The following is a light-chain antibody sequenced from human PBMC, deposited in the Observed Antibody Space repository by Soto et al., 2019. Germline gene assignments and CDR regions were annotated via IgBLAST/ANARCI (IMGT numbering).Light chain of an antibody. CDR2: DVS. J-gene: IGLJ1*01. V-gene: IGLV2-14*01. CDR1: SSDVGGYNY. Sequence: QSVLTQPASVSGSPGQSIAISCTGTSSDVGGYNYVSWYQQHPGKAPKLMVYDVSNRPSGVSNRFSGSKSGNTASLTISGLQAEDEADYYRSSYTSSSTYVFGTGTKVTVL. CDR3: SSYTSSSTYV.